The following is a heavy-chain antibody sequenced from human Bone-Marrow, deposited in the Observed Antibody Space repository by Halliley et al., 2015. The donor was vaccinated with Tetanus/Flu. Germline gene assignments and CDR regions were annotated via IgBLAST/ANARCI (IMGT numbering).Heavy chain of an antibody. V-gene: IGHV4-34*01. CDR2: IHHSGSA. D-gene: IGHD2-8*01. J-gene: IGHJ5*02. Sequence: TLSLTCAVYGGSFSGYYWTWIRQPPGKGLEWVGEIHHSGSAKYNPSLETRVTISLDTSKNQFSLKLPSAVAEDTAVYYCARYGGATGKCIPGVTVWWFFPWGRGTLVSVSS. CDR3: ARYGGATGKCIPGVTVWWFFP. CDR1: GGSFSGYY.